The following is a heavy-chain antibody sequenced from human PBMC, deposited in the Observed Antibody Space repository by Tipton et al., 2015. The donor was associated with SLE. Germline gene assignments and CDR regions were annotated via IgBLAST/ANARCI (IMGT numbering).Heavy chain of an antibody. D-gene: IGHD2-15*01. J-gene: IGHJ4*02. CDR1: GYTFTSYA. Sequence: QLVQSGAEVKKPGASVKVSCKASGYTFTSYAIHWVRQAPGQRLEWMGWINAGNGNTKYSQKFQGRVTITRDTSASTAYMDLSSLRSEDTAVYYCASRSEVGGYFDYWGQGTLVTVSS. CDR2: INAGNGNT. V-gene: IGHV1-3*01. CDR3: ASRSEVGGYFDY.